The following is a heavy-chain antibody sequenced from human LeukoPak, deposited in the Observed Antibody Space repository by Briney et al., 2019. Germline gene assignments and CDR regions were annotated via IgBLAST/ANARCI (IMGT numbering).Heavy chain of an antibody. CDR3: ARSSGSEVDY. CDR1: GFDFSTYW. J-gene: IGHJ4*02. D-gene: IGHD1-26*01. V-gene: IGHV4-59*08. CDR2: IYYSGST. Sequence: PGGSLRLSCAVSGFDFSTYWMTWVRQAPGKGLEWIGYIYYSGSTYYNPSLKSRVTISVDTSKNQFSLKLSSVTAADTAVYYCARSSGSEVDYWGQGTLVTVSS.